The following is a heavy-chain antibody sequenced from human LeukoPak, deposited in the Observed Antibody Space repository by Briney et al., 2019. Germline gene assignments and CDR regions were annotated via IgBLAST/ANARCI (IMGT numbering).Heavy chain of an antibody. CDR1: GGSFSGYY. CDR2: INHSGST. J-gene: IGHJ4*02. Sequence: PSETLSLTCAVYGGSFSGYYWSWIRQPPGKGLEWIGEINHSGSTNYNPSLKSRVTMSQDTSKNQFSLNLTSVTAADTAVYYCARGRSDYDSWGQGTLVTVSS. V-gene: IGHV4-34*01. CDR3: ARGRSDYDS.